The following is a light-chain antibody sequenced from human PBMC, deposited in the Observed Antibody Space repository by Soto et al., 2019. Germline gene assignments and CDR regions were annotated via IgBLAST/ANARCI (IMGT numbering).Light chain of an antibody. J-gene: IGKJ1*01. CDR2: GSS. V-gene: IGKV3-15*01. CDR1: QSVSGN. CDR3: QQYNNWPRT. Sequence: DIVMTQSPATLSVSPGERASLSGRASQSVSGNLAWYQQKPGQAPRLLIYGSSTRATGIPARFSGRGFGTEFTLTISSLQSEDFAVYYCQQYNNWPRTFGQGTKVDI.